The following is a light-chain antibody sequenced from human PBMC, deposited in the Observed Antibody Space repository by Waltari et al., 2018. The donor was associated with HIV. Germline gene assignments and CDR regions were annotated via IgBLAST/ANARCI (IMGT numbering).Light chain of an antibody. CDR3: SAYTMSGSLV. Sequence: QSALTQPASLSGSPGQSITITSRGTGSDIGLYDLVSWYRQEPGKAPRLLIYGFSNRPSEISRRFSGSKARTTASLTISALQADDEGDYYCSAYTMSGSLVFGGGTKLTVL. J-gene: IGLJ2*01. CDR2: GFS. V-gene: IGLV2-14*01. CDR1: GSDIGLYDL.